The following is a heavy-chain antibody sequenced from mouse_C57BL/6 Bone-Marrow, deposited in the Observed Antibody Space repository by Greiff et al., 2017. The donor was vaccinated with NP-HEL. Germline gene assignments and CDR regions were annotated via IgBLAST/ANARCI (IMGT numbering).Heavy chain of an antibody. CDR3: AKITTVVAEVDY. Sequence: VKLVESGPELVKPGASVKISCKASGYAFSSSWMNWVKQRPGKGLEWIGRIYPGDGDTNYNGKFKGKATLTADKSSSTAYMQLSSLTSEDSAVYFCAKITTVVAEVDYWGQGTTLTVSS. J-gene: IGHJ2*01. CDR1: GYAFSSSW. D-gene: IGHD1-1*01. CDR2: IYPGDGDT. V-gene: IGHV1-82*01.